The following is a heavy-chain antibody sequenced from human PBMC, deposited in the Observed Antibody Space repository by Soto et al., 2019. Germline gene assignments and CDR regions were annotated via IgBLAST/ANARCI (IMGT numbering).Heavy chain of an antibody. CDR1: GFTFSDYH. V-gene: IGHV3-11*01. CDR2: IESRGRTI. Sequence: QVQLVESGGGLVKPGGSLRLSCAASGFTFSDYHMSWIRQAPGKGLEWVSYIESRGRTISYADPVKGRFTISRDNAKNFLFLQMNSLRAEDTAVYYCVRQAARNYFDFWGQGTLLTVSS. CDR3: VRQAARNYFDF. D-gene: IGHD6-6*01. J-gene: IGHJ4*02.